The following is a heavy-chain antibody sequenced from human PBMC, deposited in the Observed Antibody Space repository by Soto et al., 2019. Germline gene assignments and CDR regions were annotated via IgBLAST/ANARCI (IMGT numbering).Heavy chain of an antibody. D-gene: IGHD2-15*01. CDR2: IYYSGST. J-gene: IGHJ1*01. V-gene: IGHV4-59*08. CDR1: GGSISSYY. Sequence: QVQLQESGPGLVKPSETLSLTCTVSGGSISSYYWSWIRQPPGKGLEWIGYIYYSGSTNYNPSLNPRVTISVDTSKNQFSLKLSSVTAADTAVYYCARLGYCSGGSCYSDEYFQHWFQGTLVTVSS. CDR3: ARLGYCSGGSCYSDEYFQH.